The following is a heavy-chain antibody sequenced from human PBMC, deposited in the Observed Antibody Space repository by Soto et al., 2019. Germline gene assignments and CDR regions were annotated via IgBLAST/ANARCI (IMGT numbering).Heavy chain of an antibody. D-gene: IGHD6-19*01. CDR1: GFSLSTSGMC. V-gene: IGHV2-70*11. CDR3: AREAVAGTWFDP. J-gene: IGHJ5*02. Sequence: SGPTLVNPTQTLTLTCTFSGFSLSTSGMCVSWIRQPPGKALEWLARIDWDDDKYYSTSLKTRLTISKDTSKNQVVLTMTNIDPVDTATYYCAREAVAGTWFDPWGQGTLVTVSS. CDR2: IDWDDDK.